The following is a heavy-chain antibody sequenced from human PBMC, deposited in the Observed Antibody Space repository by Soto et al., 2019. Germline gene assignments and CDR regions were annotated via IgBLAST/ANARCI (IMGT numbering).Heavy chain of an antibody. CDR2: VYHSGIT. D-gene: IGHD3-22*01. V-gene: IGHV4-30-2*01. CDR3: ARYYYDNNGFGNFDH. CDR1: GVFISSGGFS. Sequence: QLQLQESGSGLVRPSQTLSLTCAVSGVFISSGGFSWSWVRQPPGKGLEWIGYVYHSGITHYNPSLKSRVIISIDRSKNQFSLELSSVTAADTAVYYCARYYYDNNGFGNFDHWGQGTLVTVSS. J-gene: IGHJ4*02.